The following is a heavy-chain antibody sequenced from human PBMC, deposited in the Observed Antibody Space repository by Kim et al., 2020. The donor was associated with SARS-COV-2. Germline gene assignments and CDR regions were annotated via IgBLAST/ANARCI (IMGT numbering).Heavy chain of an antibody. CDR1: GFTFDDYA. CDR3: AKDMNRAEVVVITFFDY. Sequence: GGSLRLSCAASGFTFDDYAMHWVRQAPGKGLEWVSGISWNSGSIGYADSVKGRFTISRDNAKNSLYLQMNSLRAEDTALYYCAKDMNRAEVVVITFFDYWGQGTLVTVSS. CDR2: ISWNSGSI. J-gene: IGHJ4*02. V-gene: IGHV3-9*01. D-gene: IGHD3-22*01.